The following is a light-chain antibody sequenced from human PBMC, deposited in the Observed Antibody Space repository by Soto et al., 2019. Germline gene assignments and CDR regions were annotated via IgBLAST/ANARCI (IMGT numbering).Light chain of an antibody. J-gene: IGKJ4*01. V-gene: IGKV1-5*03. CDR3: QQYNTYPLT. CDR1: QSISTW. CDR2: KAS. Sequence: DIQMTQSPSTLSASVGDRVTITCRASQSISTWLAWYQQKPGKDPKLLIYKASSLEGGVPSRFGGSGSGTLFNITISSLHPDDFAPYYCQQYNTYPLTFGGGTTVDIK.